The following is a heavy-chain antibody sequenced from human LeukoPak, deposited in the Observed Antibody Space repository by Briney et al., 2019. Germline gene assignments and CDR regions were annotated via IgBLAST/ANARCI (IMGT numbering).Heavy chain of an antibody. D-gene: IGHD3-9*01. CDR3: ARDGGLRYFDWLSNWFDP. Sequence: SETLSLTCTVSGGSISSHYWSWIRQPPGKGLEWIGYIYYSGSTNYNPSLKSRVTISVDTSKNQFSLKLSSVTAADAAVYYCARDGGLRYFDWLSNWFDPWGQGILVTVSS. V-gene: IGHV4-59*11. CDR1: GGSISSHY. J-gene: IGHJ5*02. CDR2: IYYSGST.